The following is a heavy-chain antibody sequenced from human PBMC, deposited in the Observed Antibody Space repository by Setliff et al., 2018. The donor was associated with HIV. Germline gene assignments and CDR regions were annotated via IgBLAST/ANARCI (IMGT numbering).Heavy chain of an antibody. CDR3: ARSLVPYYYDSSGPYFDY. J-gene: IGHJ4*02. D-gene: IGHD3-22*01. CDR1: GYTFTSYA. Sequence: ASVKVSCKASGYTFTSYAMNWVRQAPGQRLEWMGWINTNTGNPTYAQGFTGRFVFSLDTSVSTAYLQISSLKAEDTAVYYCARSLVPYYYDSSGPYFDYWGQGTLVTVSS. V-gene: IGHV7-4-1*02. CDR2: INTNTGNP.